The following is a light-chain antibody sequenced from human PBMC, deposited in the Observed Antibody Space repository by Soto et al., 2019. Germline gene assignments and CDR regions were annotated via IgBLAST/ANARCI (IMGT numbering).Light chain of an antibody. V-gene: IGLV2-14*01. J-gene: IGLJ1*01. CDR1: SSDVGGNKY. CDR3: ASSTSDSLYV. Sequence: ALAQPASVSGSPGQSITISCTGTSSDVGGNKYVSWYQQYPGKVPKLLINKVTNRPSGVSYRFSGSKSGNTASLTISALLAEDEADYFCASSTSDSLYVFGTGTKVTVL. CDR2: KVT.